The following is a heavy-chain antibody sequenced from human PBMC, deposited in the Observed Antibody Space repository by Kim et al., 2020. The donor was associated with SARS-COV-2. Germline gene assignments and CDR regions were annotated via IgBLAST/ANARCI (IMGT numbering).Heavy chain of an antibody. CDR2: IPYDGSNK. V-gene: IGHV3-30*18. D-gene: IGHD3-16*01. CDR1: GFTFSSYG. Sequence: GGSLRLFCAASGFTFSSYGMHRVRQAPGKGLERVAVIPYDGSNKYYADSVKGRFTISRDNSKNTRYLQMNSLRAEDTAVYYCAKDKGGGMLWGRSTRITV. J-gene: IGHJ2*01. CDR3: AKDKGGGML.